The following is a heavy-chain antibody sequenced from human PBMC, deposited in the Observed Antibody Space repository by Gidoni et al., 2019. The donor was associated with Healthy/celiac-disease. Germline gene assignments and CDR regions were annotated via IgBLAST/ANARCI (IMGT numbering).Heavy chain of an antibody. J-gene: IGHJ4*02. CDR1: GFTFSSYG. V-gene: IGHV3-33*01. Sequence: ASSGFTFSSYGMHWVRQAPGKGLEWVAVIWYDGSNKYYAATVKGRFTISRDNSKNTLYLQMNSLRAEDTAVYYCARARARYYFDYWGQGTLVTVSS. CDR3: ARARARYYFDY. CDR2: IWYDGSNK.